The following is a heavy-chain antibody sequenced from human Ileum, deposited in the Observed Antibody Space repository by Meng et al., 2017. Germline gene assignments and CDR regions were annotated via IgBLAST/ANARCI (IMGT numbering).Heavy chain of an antibody. D-gene: IGHD7-27*01. J-gene: IGHJ4*02. V-gene: IGHV4-61*08. CDR2: AGT. CDR3: ARDHWGSLDY. Sequence: QVLLQGAGPVLGGPSATLSFRWTVFGGAVRTSDYHWGWLRQPPGKGLEWIGYAGTNYNPSLKSRVTISVDTSKRKFSLKLTSVPAADTAVYYCARDHWGSLDYWGQGILVTVSS. CDR1: GGAVRTSDYH.